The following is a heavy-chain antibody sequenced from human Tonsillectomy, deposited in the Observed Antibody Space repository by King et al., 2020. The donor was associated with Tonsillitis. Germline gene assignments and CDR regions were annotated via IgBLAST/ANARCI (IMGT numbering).Heavy chain of an antibody. V-gene: IGHV4-39*01. CDR3: SGEWSEHRTSWDCSGGRCSDFDY. D-gene: IGHD2-15*01. Sequence: LQLQESGPGLVKPSETLSLTCTVSGGSISSSRYYWGWIRQPPGKGLEWIGSIYYSGSTYYNPSLKSRVTISVDTSKNQFSLNLSSVTAADTAVYYCSGEWSEHRTSWDCSGGRCSDFDYWGQGTLVTVSS. CDR1: GGSISSSRYY. CDR2: IYYSGST. J-gene: IGHJ4*02.